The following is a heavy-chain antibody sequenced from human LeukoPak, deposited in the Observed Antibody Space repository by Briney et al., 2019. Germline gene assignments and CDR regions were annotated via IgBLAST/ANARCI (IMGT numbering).Heavy chain of an antibody. CDR2: ISAYNGNT. J-gene: IGHJ4*02. Sequence: GASVKVSCKASGYTFTSYGISWVRQAPGQGLEWMGWISAYNGNTNYAQKLQGRVTMTTDTSTSTAYMELRSLRSDDTAVYYCASVKAGYSYGSPFDYWGQGTLVTVSS. V-gene: IGHV1-18*01. CDR1: GYTFTSYG. D-gene: IGHD5-18*01. CDR3: ASVKAGYSYGSPFDY.